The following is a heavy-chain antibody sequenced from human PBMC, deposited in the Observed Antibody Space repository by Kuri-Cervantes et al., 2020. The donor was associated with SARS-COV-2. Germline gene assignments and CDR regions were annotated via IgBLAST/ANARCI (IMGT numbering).Heavy chain of an antibody. CDR3: ARDYYGSGSYYPPQYYGMDV. CDR2: INAGNGNT. CDR1: GYTFTSYG. D-gene: IGHD3-10*01. V-gene: IGHV1-3*01. Sequence: ASVKVSCKASGYTFTSYGISWVRQAPGQRLEWMGWINAGNGNTKYSQKFQGRVTITRDTSASTAYMELSSLRSEDTAVYYCARDYYGSGSYYPPQYYGMDVWGQGTTVTVSS. J-gene: IGHJ6*02.